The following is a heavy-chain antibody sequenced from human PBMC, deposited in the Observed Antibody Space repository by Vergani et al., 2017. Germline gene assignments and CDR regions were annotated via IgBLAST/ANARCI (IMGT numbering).Heavy chain of an antibody. D-gene: IGHD2-2*01. J-gene: IGHJ6*02. V-gene: IGHV4-30-2*03. CDR2: IYTSGST. CDR3: ARGNCSSTSCYPRGYYYYYGMDV. CDR1: GGSISSGGYS. Sequence: QLQLQESGSGLVKPSQTLSLTCAVSGGSISSGGYSWSWIRQPPGKGLEWIGRIYTSGSTNYNPSLKSRVTISVDTSKNQFSLKLSSVTAADTAVYYCARGNCSSTSCYPRGYYYYYGMDVWGQGTTVTVSS.